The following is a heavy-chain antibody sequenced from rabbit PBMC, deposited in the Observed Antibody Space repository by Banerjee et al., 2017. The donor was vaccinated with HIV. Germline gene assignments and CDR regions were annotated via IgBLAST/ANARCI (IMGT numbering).Heavy chain of an antibody. D-gene: IGHD1-1*01. V-gene: IGHV1S45*01. CDR3: ARDGGSSGVYFDL. CDR1: GFSFSSGYD. J-gene: IGHJ4*01. CDR2: IYVDSGST. Sequence: QEQLEESGGDLVKPEGSLTLTCTASGFSFSSGYDMCWVRQAPGKGLEWIACIYVDSGSTYYASWAKGRFTISKTSSTTVTLQMTSLTAADTATYFCARDGGSSGVYFDLWGPGTLVTVS.